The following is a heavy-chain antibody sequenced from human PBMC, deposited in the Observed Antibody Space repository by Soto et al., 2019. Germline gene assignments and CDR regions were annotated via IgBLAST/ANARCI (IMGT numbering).Heavy chain of an antibody. Sequence: GGSLRLSCAVSGFTFSSSEMYWVRQAPGKGLEWISYIHPSGQPIFYADSVKGRFTISRDNANNSVFPQMNSLRAEDTAVYYCARRASRWGQGTMVTVS. CDR1: GFTFSSSE. CDR2: IHPSGQPI. D-gene: IGHD1-26*01. J-gene: IGHJ3*01. V-gene: IGHV3-48*03. CDR3: ARRASR.